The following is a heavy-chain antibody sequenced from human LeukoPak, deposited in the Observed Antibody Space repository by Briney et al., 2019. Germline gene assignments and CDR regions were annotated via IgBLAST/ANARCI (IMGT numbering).Heavy chain of an antibody. CDR1: GFTFDDYG. Sequence: PGGSLRLSCAASGFTFDDYGMSWVRQAPGKGLEWVSGINWNGGSTGYADSVEGRFTISRDNAKNSLYLQMNSLRAEDTALYYCARGLRFLEWLSRFDYWGQGTLVTVSS. V-gene: IGHV3-20*04. J-gene: IGHJ4*02. CDR3: ARGLRFLEWLSRFDY. CDR2: INWNGGST. D-gene: IGHD3-3*01.